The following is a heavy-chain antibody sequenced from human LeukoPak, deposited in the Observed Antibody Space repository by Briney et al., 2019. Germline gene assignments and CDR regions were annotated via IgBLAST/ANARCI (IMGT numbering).Heavy chain of an antibody. D-gene: IGHD3-10*01. CDR1: GFPFSDYG. CDR2: ISHDVSNK. J-gene: IGHJ6*03. Sequence: GTSLRLSCAASGFPFSDYGMYWVRQAPGKGLEWLAVISHDVSNKYYADSVKGRITISRDNPMNTLYLQMNSLRAEDTAVYYCATDYYGSGSNYYYYYMDVWGKGTTVTISS. CDR3: ATDYYGSGSNYYYYYMDV. V-gene: IGHV3-30*03.